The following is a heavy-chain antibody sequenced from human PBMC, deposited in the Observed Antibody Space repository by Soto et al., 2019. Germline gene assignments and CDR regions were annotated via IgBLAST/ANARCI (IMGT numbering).Heavy chain of an antibody. CDR3: ARALGYCSGGSCYSDYYGMDV. CDR1: GDSVSSNSAA. J-gene: IGHJ6*02. D-gene: IGHD2-15*01. V-gene: IGHV6-1*01. CDR2: TYYRSKWYN. Sequence: QTLSLTCAISGDSVSSNSAAWNWIRQSPSRGLEWLGRTYYRSKWYNYYAVSVKSRITITPDTSKNQFSLQLNSVTPEDTAVYYCARALGYCSGGSCYSDYYGMDVWGQGATDTVSS.